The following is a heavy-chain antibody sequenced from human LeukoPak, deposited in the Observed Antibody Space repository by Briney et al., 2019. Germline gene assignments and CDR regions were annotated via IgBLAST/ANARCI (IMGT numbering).Heavy chain of an antibody. CDR1: GFTFSSYA. CDR2: ISYDGSNK. CDR3: ARDSGSYYFDY. D-gene: IGHD1-26*01. V-gene: IGHV3-30-3*01. Sequence: GGSLRLSCAASGFTFSSYAMHWVRQAPGKGLDWVAVISYDGSNKYYADSVKGRFTISRDNSKNTLYLQMNSLRAEDTAVYYCARDSGSYYFDYWGQGTLVTVSS. J-gene: IGHJ4*02.